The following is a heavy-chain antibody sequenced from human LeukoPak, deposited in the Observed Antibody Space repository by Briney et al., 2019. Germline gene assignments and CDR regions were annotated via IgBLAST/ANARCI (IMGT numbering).Heavy chain of an antibody. J-gene: IGHJ6*03. D-gene: IGHD3-10*02. CDR3: ARDVRDYYYYYMVV. CDR2: IYYSGSI. CDR1: GGSLSSYY. V-gene: IGHV4-59*12. Sequence: SETLSLTCTVSGGSLSSYYWSWIRQPPGKGREWSGYIYYSGSINYNTSLKSRVTISVDTSKNQFSLKLRSVTAADTAVYYCARDVRDYYYYYMVVWGKGTTVTVSS.